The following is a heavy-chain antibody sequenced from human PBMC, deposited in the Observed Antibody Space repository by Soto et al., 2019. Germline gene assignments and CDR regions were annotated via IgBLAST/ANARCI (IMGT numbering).Heavy chain of an antibody. CDR2: INPNNGGT. Sequence: QVHLVQSGAEVKKPGASVKVSCKASGYSFTANSMHWVRQAPGQGLEWMGWINPNNGGTNYARKFQGWVTMTRDTSISTAYMDLTRLKSDDTAVYYCAIQLSGVVYWGQGTLVTVSS. CDR1: GYSFTANS. V-gene: IGHV1-2*04. CDR3: AIQLSGVVY. J-gene: IGHJ4*02. D-gene: IGHD2-2*01.